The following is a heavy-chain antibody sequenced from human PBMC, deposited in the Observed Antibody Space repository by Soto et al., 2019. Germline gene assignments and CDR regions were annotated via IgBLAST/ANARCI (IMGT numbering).Heavy chain of an antibody. D-gene: IGHD3-16*02. Sequence: QVQLVESGGGVVQPGRSLRLSCAASGFTFSSYGMHWVRQAPGKGLEWVAVIWYDGSNKYYADSVKGRFTISRDNSKNALYLQMNSLRDEDTAVYYCARGVMYYDYVWGSYRYDGREWLNCTDVWGQGTTVTVSS. CDR2: IWYDGSNK. V-gene: IGHV3-33*01. CDR3: ARGVMYYDYVWGSYRYDGREWLNCTDV. J-gene: IGHJ6*02. CDR1: GFTFSSYG.